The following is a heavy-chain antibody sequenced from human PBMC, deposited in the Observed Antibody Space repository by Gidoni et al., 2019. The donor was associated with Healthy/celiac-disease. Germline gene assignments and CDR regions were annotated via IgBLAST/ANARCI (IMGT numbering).Heavy chain of an antibody. CDR1: AFPFSSYA. D-gene: IGHD3-16*02. V-gene: IGHV3-23*01. J-gene: IGHJ4*02. CDR2: ISGSGGST. Sequence: EVQLLESGGGLVQPGGSLRLSCAASAFPFSSYAMSWVRQAPGKGLEWVSAISGSGGSTYYADSVKGRFTISRDNSKNTLYLQMNSLRAEDTAVYYCARSISLRYLDYWGQGTLVTVSS. CDR3: ARSISLRYLDY.